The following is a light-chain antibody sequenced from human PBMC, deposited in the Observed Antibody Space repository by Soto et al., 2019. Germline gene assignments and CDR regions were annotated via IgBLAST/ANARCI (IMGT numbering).Light chain of an antibody. Sequence: QSVLTQPASVSGSTGQSITISCTGATSDIGGYKFVSWYQQHPGKAPKVMIYEVSNRPSGISDRFSGSKSGNTASLTISGLQAEDEADYYCTSFSSSSTPYVFGTGTKVTVL. V-gene: IGLV2-14*01. J-gene: IGLJ1*01. CDR3: TSFSSSSTPYV. CDR2: EVS. CDR1: TSDIGGYKF.